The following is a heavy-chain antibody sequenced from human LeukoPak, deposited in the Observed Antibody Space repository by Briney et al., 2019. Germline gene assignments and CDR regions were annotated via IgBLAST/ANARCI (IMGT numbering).Heavy chain of an antibody. J-gene: IGHJ4*02. CDR2: MNPNSGNT. Sequence: GASVKVSCKASGYTFTSYDINWVRQATGQGLEWMGWMNPNSGNTGYAQKFQGRVTITKNTSISTAYMELSSLRSDDTAVYYCASGTPRNYVPDYWGQGTLVTVSS. D-gene: IGHD1-7*01. CDR3: ASGTPRNYVPDY. V-gene: IGHV1-8*03. CDR1: GYTFTSYD.